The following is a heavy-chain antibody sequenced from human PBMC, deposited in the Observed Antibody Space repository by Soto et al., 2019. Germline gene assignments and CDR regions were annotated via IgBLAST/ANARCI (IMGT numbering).Heavy chain of an antibody. CDR2: ISAYNGNT. CDR1: GYTFTSYG. D-gene: IGHD5-18*01. Sequence: ASVKVSCKASGYTFTSYGISWVRQAPGQGLEWMGWISAYNGNTNYAQKLQGRVTMTTDTSTSTAYMELRSLRSDDTAVYYCASKAQYSYGPNYYYYGMDVWGQGTTVTVSS. J-gene: IGHJ6*02. CDR3: ASKAQYSYGPNYYYYGMDV. V-gene: IGHV1-18*01.